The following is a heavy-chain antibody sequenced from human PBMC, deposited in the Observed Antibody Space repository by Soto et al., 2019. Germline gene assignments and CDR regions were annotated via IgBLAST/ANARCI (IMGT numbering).Heavy chain of an antibody. J-gene: IGHJ4*02. CDR3: ARASGSDRQAEFYYFDY. D-gene: IGHD3-10*01. V-gene: IGHV1-69*06. CDR1: GGTFSSYA. CDR2: IIPIFGTA. Sequence: QVQLVQSGAEVKKPGSSVKVSCKASGGTFSSYAISWVRQAPGQGLEWMGGIIPIFGTANYAQKFQGRVTMTADKSTSTAYMELSSLRSEDTAVYYCARASGSDRQAEFYYFDYWGQGTLVTVSS.